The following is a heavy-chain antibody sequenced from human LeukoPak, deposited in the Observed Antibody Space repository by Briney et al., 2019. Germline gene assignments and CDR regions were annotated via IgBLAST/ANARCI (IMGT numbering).Heavy chain of an antibody. CDR1: GGSFSGYY. V-gene: IGHV4-34*01. J-gene: IGHJ3*02. D-gene: IGHD3-10*01. CDR3: ASGLGSGSYDALDI. CDR2: INHSGST. Sequence: SETLSLTCAVYGGSFSGYYWSWIRQPPGKGLEWIGEINHSGSTNYNPSLKSRVTISVDTSKNQFSLKLSSVTAADTAVYYCASGLGSGSYDALDIWGQGTMVTASS.